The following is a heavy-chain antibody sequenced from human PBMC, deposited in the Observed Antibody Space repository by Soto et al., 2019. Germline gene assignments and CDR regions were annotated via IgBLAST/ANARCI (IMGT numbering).Heavy chain of an antibody. CDR2: IYYSGNT. D-gene: IGHD3-22*01. Sequence: PSETLSLTCAVSGGSISSGGFSWSWIRQSPGKGLELIGYIYYSGNTYYNPSLKSRVTISVDRSKNEFSLRLSSVTAADTAVYYCARATFIRQGYYDDTEYYYFDYCGQGTLVTVSP. CDR1: GGSISSGGFS. J-gene: IGHJ4*02. V-gene: IGHV4-30-2*06. CDR3: ARATFIRQGYYDDTEYYYFDY.